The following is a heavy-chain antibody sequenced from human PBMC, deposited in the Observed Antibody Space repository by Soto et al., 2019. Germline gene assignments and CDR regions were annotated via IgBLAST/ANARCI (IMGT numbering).Heavy chain of an antibody. CDR3: ARLIVATAMVYFDY. Sequence: SETLSLTCTVSGCSISSSSYYWGWIRQPPGKGLEWIGSIYYSGSTYYNPSLKSRVTISVDTSKNQFSLKLSSVTAADTAVYYCARLIVATAMVYFDYWGQGTLVTVSS. J-gene: IGHJ4*02. D-gene: IGHD5-18*01. CDR1: GCSISSSSYY. V-gene: IGHV4-39*01. CDR2: IYYSGST.